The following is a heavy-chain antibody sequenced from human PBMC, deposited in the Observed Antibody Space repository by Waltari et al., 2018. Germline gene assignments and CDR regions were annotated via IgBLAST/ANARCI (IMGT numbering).Heavy chain of an antibody. V-gene: IGHV4-39*01. Sequence: QLQLQESGPGLVKPSETLSLTCTVSGGSISSSSYYWGWIRQPPGKGLEWIGSIYYSGRTSYNPSPKSRVTISVATSKNQFSLKSSSVTAADTAVYYCARQLVRGATGWGQGTLVTVSS. CDR3: ARQLVRGATG. D-gene: IGHD3-10*01. CDR1: GGSISSSSYY. CDR2: IYYSGRT. J-gene: IGHJ4*02.